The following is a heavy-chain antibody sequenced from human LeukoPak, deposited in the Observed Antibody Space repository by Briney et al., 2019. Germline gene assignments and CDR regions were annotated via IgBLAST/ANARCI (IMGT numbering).Heavy chain of an antibody. CDR1: GVTFNNDW. CDR2: INQEGRGK. V-gene: IGHV3-7*01. J-gene: IGHJ4*02. CDR3: AKASIAGAIGVLDY. Sequence: GGSLRLSCAAFGVTFNNDWMSWVRQAPGKGVEWGANINQEGRGKHYVDSVKGGFTISRDNANNSLYLQMNSLRAEDTAVYFCAKASIAGAIGVLDYWGQGTLVTVSS. D-gene: IGHD1-26*01.